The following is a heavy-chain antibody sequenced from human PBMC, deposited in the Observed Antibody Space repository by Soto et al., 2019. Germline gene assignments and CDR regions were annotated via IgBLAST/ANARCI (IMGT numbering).Heavy chain of an antibody. CDR1: GYTFTSYG. J-gene: IGHJ6*02. CDR2: ISGYNGKT. Sequence: QVQLVQSGGEVRKPGASVTVSCKASGYTFTSYGISWVRQAPGQGLEWRGWISGYNGKTNYAQKVQDRVTMTTDTATSTVDLELRSLRFADTAVYYCAREGDVPYYYYGMDVWGQGTTVTVSS. D-gene: IGHD2-21*02. CDR3: AREGDVPYYYYGMDV. V-gene: IGHV1-18*01.